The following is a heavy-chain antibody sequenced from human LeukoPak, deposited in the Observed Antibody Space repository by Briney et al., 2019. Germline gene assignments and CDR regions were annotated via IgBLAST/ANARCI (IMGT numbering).Heavy chain of an antibody. Sequence: GGSLRLSCAASGFTFSSYAMHWVRQAPGKGLEWVAVISYDGSNKYYADSVKGRFTISRDNSKNTLYLQMNSLRAEDTAVYYCAKGPMVRGNMDVWGKGTTVTISS. D-gene: IGHD3-10*01. CDR3: AKGPMVRGNMDV. CDR1: GFTFSSYA. J-gene: IGHJ6*03. V-gene: IGHV3-30*04. CDR2: ISYDGSNK.